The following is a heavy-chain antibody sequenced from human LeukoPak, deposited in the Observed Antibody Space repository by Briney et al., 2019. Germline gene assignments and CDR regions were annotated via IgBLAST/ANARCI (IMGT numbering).Heavy chain of an antibody. V-gene: IGHV1-2*02. CDR2: INPINGAT. CDR1: GYTFTAQY. J-gene: IGHJ4*02. D-gene: IGHD2-21*01. Sequence: ASVKDSFMASGYTFTAQYLHWVRPEPGEGLVWFGWINPINGATKYSESFIGRVTIIRDKSTTTAYMELSSLRSYDRAVYFCASYPRSIPTPPFDYWGQGTLVTVSS. CDR3: ASYPRSIPTPPFDY.